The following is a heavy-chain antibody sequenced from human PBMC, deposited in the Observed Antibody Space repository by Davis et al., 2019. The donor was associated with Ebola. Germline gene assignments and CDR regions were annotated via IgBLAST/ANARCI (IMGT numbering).Heavy chain of an antibody. CDR1: GFLFHTYG. D-gene: IGHD2-15*01. CDR3: AKGLSRYCSGGSCYYTVGFYGMDV. V-gene: IGHV3-33*06. Sequence: GGSLRLSCAASGFLFHTYGMHWVRQAPDKGFEWVAVIWYDGSDKYYADSVKGRFTISRDNSKNTLYLRMNSLRAEDTAVYYCAKGLSRYCSGGSCYYTVGFYGMDVWGKGTTVTVSS. CDR2: IWYDGSDK. J-gene: IGHJ6*04.